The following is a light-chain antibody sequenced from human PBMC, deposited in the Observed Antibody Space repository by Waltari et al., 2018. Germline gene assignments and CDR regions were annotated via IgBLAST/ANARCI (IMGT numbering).Light chain of an antibody. Sequence: DIVMTQSPDSLAVSLGGRASSNCKSSQSVLYNSNNKNYVAWDQHKPGQPPKLLIYWASTRASGVADRFSGSGSGKDVTLRISSLQAEDVAVYYCQQDYTTPRTFGQGTKLEIK. CDR2: WAS. CDR3: QQDYTTPRT. V-gene: IGKV4-1*01. CDR1: QSVLYNSNNKNY. J-gene: IGKJ2*01.